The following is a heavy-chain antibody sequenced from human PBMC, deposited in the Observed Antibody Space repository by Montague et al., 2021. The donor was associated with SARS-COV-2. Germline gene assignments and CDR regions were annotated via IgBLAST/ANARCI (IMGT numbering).Heavy chain of an antibody. CDR3: ARLGDGVVPSPILGVGPYYSYYYMDV. Sequence: SETLFLTCAVHGGSFSTYSWKWIRQPPGKGLEWIGEIHHGGSTNYNPSLKSRVTISADTSKNQFSLKLTSVAAADTAVYYCARLGDGVVPSPILGVGPYYSYYYMDVWGKGTTVTVSS. CDR1: GGSFSTYS. D-gene: IGHD3-10*01. CDR2: IHHGGST. J-gene: IGHJ6*03. V-gene: IGHV4-34*01.